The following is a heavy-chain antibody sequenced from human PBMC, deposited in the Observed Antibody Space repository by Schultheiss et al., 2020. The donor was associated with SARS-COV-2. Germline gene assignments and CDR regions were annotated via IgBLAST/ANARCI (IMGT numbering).Heavy chain of an antibody. CDR2: MNPNSGNT. V-gene: IGHV1-2*02. J-gene: IGHJ4*02. Sequence: ASVKVSCQASRYTFTKYFTQWVRQATGQGLEWMGWMNPNSGNTGYAQKFQGRVTMTRDTSISTAYMELSRLRSDDTAVYYCARSGDYRLGFDYWGQGTLVTVSS. CDR3: ARSGDYRLGFDY. CDR1: RYTFTKYF. D-gene: IGHD7-27*01.